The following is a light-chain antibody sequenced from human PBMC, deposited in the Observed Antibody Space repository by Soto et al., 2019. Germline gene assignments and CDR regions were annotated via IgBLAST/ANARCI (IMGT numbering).Light chain of an antibody. J-gene: IGKJ2*01. V-gene: IGKV2-28*01. Sequence: DIVMTQSPLSLPVTPGEPASISCRSSQSLLYSNVYNYLDWYLQKPGQSPQLLIYLGSNRASGVPDRFSGSGSGTDFTLNISRVEAEDVGVYYCMQSLQTPYTFGQGTKLEIK. CDR3: MQSLQTPYT. CDR1: QSLLYSNVYNY. CDR2: LGS.